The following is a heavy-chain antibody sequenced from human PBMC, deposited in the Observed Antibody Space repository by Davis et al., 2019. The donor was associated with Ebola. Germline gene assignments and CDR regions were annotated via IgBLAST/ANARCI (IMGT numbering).Heavy chain of an antibody. J-gene: IGHJ6*02. Sequence: GGSLRLSCPASGFTLSSYEMNWVRQAPGKGLEWVSYISSRGSTIYYSDSVKGRFTIPRHNAKNSLSPQMNRLRAEDTAVYYCAREDLRSTSLYYYYGMDVWGQGTTVTVSS. CDR1: GFTLSSYE. CDR2: ISSRGSTI. CDR3: AREDLRSTSLYYYYGMDV. V-gene: IGHV3-48*03. D-gene: IGHD2-2*01.